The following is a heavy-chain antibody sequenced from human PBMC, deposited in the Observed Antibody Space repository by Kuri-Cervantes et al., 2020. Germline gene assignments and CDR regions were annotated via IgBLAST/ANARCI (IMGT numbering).Heavy chain of an antibody. CDR2: INAGNGNT. CDR3: ADLSSSYGMDV. D-gene: IGHD6-13*01. Sequence: ASVKVSCKASGYTFTNYVMHWARQAPGQGLEWMGWINAGNGNTKYSQRFQGRVTITRDTSASTVYMELSSLRSEDTAVYYCADLSSSYGMDVWGQGTTVTVSS. CDR1: GYTFTNYV. J-gene: IGHJ6*02. V-gene: IGHV1-3*01.